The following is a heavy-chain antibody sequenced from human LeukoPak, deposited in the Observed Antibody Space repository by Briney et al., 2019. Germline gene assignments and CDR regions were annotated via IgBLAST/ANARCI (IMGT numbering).Heavy chain of an antibody. D-gene: IGHD3-3*01. J-gene: IGHJ5*02. Sequence: GGSLRLSCAASGFTFSSYSMNWVRQAPGKGLEWVSSISSSSSYIYYADSVKGRFTISRDNAKNSLYLQMNSLRAEDTAVYYCARSRGITIVGVVPSRPSHKNWFDPWGQGTLVTVSS. V-gene: IGHV3-21*01. CDR2: ISSSSSYI. CDR3: ARSRGITIVGVVPSRPSHKNWFDP. CDR1: GFTFSSYS.